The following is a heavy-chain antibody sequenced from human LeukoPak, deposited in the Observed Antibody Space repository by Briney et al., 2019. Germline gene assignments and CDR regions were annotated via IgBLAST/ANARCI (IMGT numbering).Heavy chain of an antibody. CDR3: ARLATTVTPSGMDV. CDR1: GGSISSGNW. V-gene: IGHV4-4*02. D-gene: IGHD4-17*01. Sequence: SETLSLTCAVSGGSISSGNWWSWVRQPPGKGLEWIGEIYHSGSTNYNPSLKSRVTISVDKSKNQFPLKLSSVTAADTAVYYCARLATTVTPSGMDVWGQGTTVTVSS. J-gene: IGHJ6*02. CDR2: IYHSGST.